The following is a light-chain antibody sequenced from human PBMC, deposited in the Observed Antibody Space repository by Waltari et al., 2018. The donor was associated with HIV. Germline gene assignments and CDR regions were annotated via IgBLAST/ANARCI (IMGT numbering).Light chain of an antibody. CDR2: LGS. V-gene: IGKV2-28*01. J-gene: IGKJ1*01. CDR1: QSLLHSNGYSY. CDR3: MQALETPRT. Sequence: DIVMTQSPLSLPVTPGEAASISCRSSQSLLHSNGYSYLDWYLQKPGQSPQLLIYLGSNRACGVPDRFSGSGSGTDFTLKISRVEAEDVGVYYCMQALETPRTFGQGTKVEIK.